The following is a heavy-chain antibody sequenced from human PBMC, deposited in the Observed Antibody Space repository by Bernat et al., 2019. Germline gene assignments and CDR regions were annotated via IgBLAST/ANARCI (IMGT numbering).Heavy chain of an antibody. Sequence: QVQLQQWGAGLLKPSETLSLTCAVYGGSFSGYYWTWIRQPPGKGLEWIGEVNLSGSTNYNPSLKSRVTISVDMSKNKFSLKLSSVTAAETAVYYCAGGKGVVTAIWGQGTLVTVSS. D-gene: IGHD2-21*02. CDR3: AGGKGVVTAI. V-gene: IGHV4-34*01. CDR1: GGSFSGYY. CDR2: VNLSGST. J-gene: IGHJ4*02.